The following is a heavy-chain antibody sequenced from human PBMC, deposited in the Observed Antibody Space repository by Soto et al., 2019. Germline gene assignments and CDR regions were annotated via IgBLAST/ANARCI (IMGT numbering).Heavy chain of an antibody. V-gene: IGHV5-51*01. CDR1: GYTFTSYW. D-gene: IGHD2-15*01. CDR3: ARSDGNGGSFSEY. Sequence: GESLKISCKGSGYTFTSYWIGWVRQMPGEGLEWLGVIYPGDSDTRYSPSFQGQVTISADKSINTAYLQWGSLKASDSAIYYCARSDGNGGSFSEYWGKATLV. CDR2: IYPGDSDT. J-gene: IGHJ4*02.